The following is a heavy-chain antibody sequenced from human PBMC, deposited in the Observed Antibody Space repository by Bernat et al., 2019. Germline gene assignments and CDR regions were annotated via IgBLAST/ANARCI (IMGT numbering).Heavy chain of an antibody. D-gene: IGHD2-2*01. CDR2: IRSGAYGGTT. V-gene: IGHV3-49*03. Sequence: EVQLVESGGGLVEPGQSLRLSCTTSGFIFRDYAMSWFRQAPGKGLEWVGLIRSGAYGGTTEYAASVKGRFSVSRDDSKSIAYLQMSSLKTEDTAIYYCTLAPHYCSSASCYGSIDAFDIWGQGTMVTVSS. CDR3: TLAPHYCSSASCYGSIDAFDI. J-gene: IGHJ3*02. CDR1: GFIFRDYA.